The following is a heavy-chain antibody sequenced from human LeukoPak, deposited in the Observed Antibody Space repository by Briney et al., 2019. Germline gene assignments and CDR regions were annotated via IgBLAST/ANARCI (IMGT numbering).Heavy chain of an antibody. Sequence: PGGSLTLLCAASGFTFSSYNMNWVRQAPGKGLEWVSSINSRNSYIYYADSVKGRFTISRDNAKNSLYLQMNSLRAEDTAVYYCARDISPYYYDSSGYYYIAFYIWGHGTIFTVSS. CDR2: INSRNSYI. D-gene: IGHD3-22*01. CDR3: ARDISPYYYDSSGYYYIAFYI. J-gene: IGHJ3*02. V-gene: IGHV3-21*01. CDR1: GFTFSSYN.